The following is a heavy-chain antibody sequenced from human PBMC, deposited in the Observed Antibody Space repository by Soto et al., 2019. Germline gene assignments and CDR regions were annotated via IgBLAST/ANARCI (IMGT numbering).Heavy chain of an antibody. V-gene: IGHV3-11*06. CDR2: ISSRGYYL. Sequence: GGSLRLSCTASGFTFSDYYMTWVRQAPGKGLEWVSYISSRGYYLKYADSVKGRFTVTRDKAKNSLFLQMNGLRAEDTSVYFCARDRVYGDSPSLAFDVWGQGTMVTVSS. CDR1: GFTFSDYY. CDR3: ARDRVYGDSPSLAFDV. D-gene: IGHD4-17*01. J-gene: IGHJ3*01.